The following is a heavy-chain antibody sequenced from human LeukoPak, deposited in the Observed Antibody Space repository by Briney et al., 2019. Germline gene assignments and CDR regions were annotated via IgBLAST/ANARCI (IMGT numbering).Heavy chain of an antibody. V-gene: IGHV4-59*01. CDR1: GGSISSYY. CDR3: AREHDYGDYFDY. D-gene: IGHD4-17*01. J-gene: IGHJ4*02. Sequence: SETLSLTCTVSGGSISSYYWSWIRQPPGKGLEWIGYIYYSGSTNYNPSLKSRVTISVDTSKNQFSLKLSSVTAADTAVYYCAREHDYGDYFDYWGQGTLVTVSS. CDR2: IYYSGST.